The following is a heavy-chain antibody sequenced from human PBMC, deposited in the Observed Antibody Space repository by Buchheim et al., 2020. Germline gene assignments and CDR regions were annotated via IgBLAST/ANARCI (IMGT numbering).Heavy chain of an antibody. J-gene: IGHJ4*02. CDR3: ARGGKGGYSWVDFDY. CDR1: GFTFSSYW. CDR2: IKQDGSEK. Sequence: EVQLVESGGGLVQPGGSLRLSCAASGFTFSSYWMSWVRQAPGKGLEWVANIKQDGSEKYYVDSVKGRFTISRDNAKNSLYLHMTSLSAEDTAVYDCARGGKGGYSWVDFDYWGQGTL. D-gene: IGHD5-18*01. V-gene: IGHV3-7*01.